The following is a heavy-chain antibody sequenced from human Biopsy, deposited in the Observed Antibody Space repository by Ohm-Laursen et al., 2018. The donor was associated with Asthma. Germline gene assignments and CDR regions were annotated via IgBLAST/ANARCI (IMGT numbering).Heavy chain of an antibody. CDR3: ARTTYGYDGFDP. D-gene: IGHD5-12*01. CDR2: IYYSGST. Sequence: TLSLTCTVSGGSINIGDYYWSWIRQLPVKGLEWIGYIYYSGSTYYNPPLKSRVSISLDTSKNQFSLSLTSVTAADTAVYYCARTTYGYDGFDPWGQGTLVTVSS. J-gene: IGHJ5*02. V-gene: IGHV4-31*03. CDR1: GGSINIGDYY.